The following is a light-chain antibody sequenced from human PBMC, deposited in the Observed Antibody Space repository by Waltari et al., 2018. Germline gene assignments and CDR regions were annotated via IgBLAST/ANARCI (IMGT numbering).Light chain of an antibody. CDR2: DET. V-gene: IGLV3-21*02. CDR1: DIGRQT. CDR3: QVWEDSSDHPGV. Sequence: YGLTQPPSVSVAPGETASISCGGNDIGRQTVHWDQQKPGQAPVLVVDDETDRPSGIPERFSGSNSGNTATLTITRVEAGDEADYYCQVWEDSSDHPGVFGGGTKLTVL. J-gene: IGLJ3*02.